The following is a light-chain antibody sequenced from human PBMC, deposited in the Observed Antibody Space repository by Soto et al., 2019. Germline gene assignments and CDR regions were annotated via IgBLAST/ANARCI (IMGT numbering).Light chain of an antibody. V-gene: IGKV1-27*01. CDR2: AAS. Sequence: DIQMTQSPSSLPASVGDRVTITCRVSQGISNYLAWYQQRPRQVPQLLIYAASTLQSGVPSRFSGSGSGTDFTLTISSLQPEDVATYYCQNYNSAPHTFGQGTKLEIK. CDR3: QNYNSAPHT. J-gene: IGKJ2*01. CDR1: QGISNY.